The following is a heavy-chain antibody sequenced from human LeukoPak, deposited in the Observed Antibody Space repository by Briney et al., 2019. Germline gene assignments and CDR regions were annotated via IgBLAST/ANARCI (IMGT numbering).Heavy chain of an antibody. Sequence: ASETLSLTCAVYGGSFSGYYWSWIRQPPGKGLEWIGYIYYSGSTNYNPSLKSRVTISVDTSKNQFSLKLSSVTAADTAVYYCAREIYYYGSGPNGMDVWGQGTTVTVSS. CDR2: IYYSGST. CDR1: GGSFSGYY. J-gene: IGHJ6*02. V-gene: IGHV4-59*01. D-gene: IGHD3-10*01. CDR3: AREIYYYGSGPNGMDV.